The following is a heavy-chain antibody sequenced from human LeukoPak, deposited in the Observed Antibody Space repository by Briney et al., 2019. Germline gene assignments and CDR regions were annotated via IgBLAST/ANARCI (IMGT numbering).Heavy chain of an antibody. CDR1: GFIFSDYW. Sequence: PGGSLRLSXGVSGFIFSDYWMNWVRQAPGKGLEWEASIKQDGGEKSYVDSVKGRFTISRDNAKNSLYLQMSSLRAEDTAVYYCARDGTAAGLYFDLWGQGTPVTVSS. J-gene: IGHJ4*01. CDR2: IKQDGGEK. CDR3: ARDGTAAGLYFDL. V-gene: IGHV3-7*01. D-gene: IGHD6-13*01.